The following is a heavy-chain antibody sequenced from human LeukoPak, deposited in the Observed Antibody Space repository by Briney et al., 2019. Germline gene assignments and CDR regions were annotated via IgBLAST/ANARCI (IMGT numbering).Heavy chain of an antibody. CDR3: ARDGDWLYCSSTSCYAELWFDP. CDR2: INTNTGNP. V-gene: IGHV7-4-1*01. CDR1: GYTFTSYA. J-gene: IGHJ5*02. D-gene: IGHD2-2*01. Sequence: GASVKVSCKASGYTFTSYAMNWVRQAPGQGLEWMGWINTNTGNPTYAQGFTGRFVFSLDTSVSTAYLQIGSLKAEDTAVYYCARDGDWLYCSSTSCYAELWFDPWGQGTLVTVSS.